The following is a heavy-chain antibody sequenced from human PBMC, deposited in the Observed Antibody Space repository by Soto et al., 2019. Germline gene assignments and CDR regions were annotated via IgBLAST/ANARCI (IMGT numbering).Heavy chain of an antibody. D-gene: IGHD1-1*01. J-gene: IGHJ5*02. CDR3: ARDASVGTGWFDP. CDR2: IYYGGTA. V-gene: IGHV4-38-2*02. CDR1: GHSISSGYF. Sequence: PLETLSLTCAVSGHSISSGYFWGWLRQPPGKGLEWIGSIYYGGTAYYNPSLKSRVTMSLDMSKNQFSLSLSSVTAADTAFYYCARDASVGTGWFDPWGQGTLVTVSS.